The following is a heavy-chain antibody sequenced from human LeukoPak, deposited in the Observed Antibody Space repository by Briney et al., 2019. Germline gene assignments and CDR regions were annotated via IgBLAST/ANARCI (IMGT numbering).Heavy chain of an antibody. CDR2: IYYSGST. D-gene: IGHD3-22*01. V-gene: IGHV4-39*07. Sequence: SETLSLTCTVSGGSISSSSYYWGWIRQPPGKGLEWIGSIYYSGSTYYNPSLKSRVTISVDTSKNQFSLKLSSVTAADTAVYYCARDHDSSGYYYVGPDYWGQGTLVTVSS. CDR1: GGSISSSSYY. CDR3: ARDHDSSGYYYVGPDY. J-gene: IGHJ4*02.